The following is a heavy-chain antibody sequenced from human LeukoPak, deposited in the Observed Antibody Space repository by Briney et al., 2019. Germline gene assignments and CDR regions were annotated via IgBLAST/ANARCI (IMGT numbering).Heavy chain of an antibody. D-gene: IGHD5-18*01. J-gene: IGHJ6*03. V-gene: IGHV3-23*01. Sequence: GGSLRLSCAASGFTFSSYWMHWVRQAPGKGLVWVSSFSFNGESTYYADSAKGRFTISRDNSKNTLYLQMNSLRAEDTAVYYCAKGGYSNGRYYYYYMDVWGEGTTVTVSS. CDR1: GFTFSSYW. CDR2: FSFNGEST. CDR3: AKGGYSNGRYYYYYMDV.